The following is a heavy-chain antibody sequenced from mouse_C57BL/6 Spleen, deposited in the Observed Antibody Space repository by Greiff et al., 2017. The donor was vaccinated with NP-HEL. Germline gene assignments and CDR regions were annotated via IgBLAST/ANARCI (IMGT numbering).Heavy chain of an antibody. CDR1: GYTFTDYN. CDR2: INPNNGGT. Sequence: VQLQQSGPELVKPGASVKIPCKASGYTFTDYNMDWVKQSHGKSLEWIGDINPNNGGTIYNQKFKGKATLTVDKSSSTAYMELRSLTSEDTAVYYCARGYYGSSYGDYFDYWGQGTTLTVSS. CDR3: ARGYYGSSYGDYFDY. J-gene: IGHJ2*01. V-gene: IGHV1-18*01. D-gene: IGHD1-1*01.